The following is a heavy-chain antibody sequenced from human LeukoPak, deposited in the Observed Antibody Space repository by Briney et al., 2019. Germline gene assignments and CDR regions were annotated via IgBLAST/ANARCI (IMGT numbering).Heavy chain of an antibody. Sequence: ASVKVSCKASGGTFSSYAISWVRQAPGQGLEWMGRIIPILGIANYAQKFQGRVTITADESTSTAYMELSSLRSEDTAVYYCARLDVDIVATDYWGQGTLVTVSS. V-gene: IGHV1-69*04. D-gene: IGHD5-12*01. J-gene: IGHJ4*02. CDR1: GGTFSSYA. CDR2: IIPILGIA. CDR3: ARLDVDIVATDY.